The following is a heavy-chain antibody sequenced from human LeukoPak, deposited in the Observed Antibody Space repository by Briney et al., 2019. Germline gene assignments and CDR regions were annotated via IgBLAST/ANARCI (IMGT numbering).Heavy chain of an antibody. Sequence: ASVKVSCKASGYTFTSYGISWVRQAPGQGLEWMGWISAYNGNTNYAQKLQGRVTMTTDTSTSTAYMELRSLRSDDTAVYYCARGRFVDTAMVRLDAFDIWGQGTMVTVSS. J-gene: IGHJ3*02. D-gene: IGHD5-18*01. CDR2: ISAYNGNT. V-gene: IGHV1-18*04. CDR1: GYTFTSYG. CDR3: ARGRFVDTAMVRLDAFDI.